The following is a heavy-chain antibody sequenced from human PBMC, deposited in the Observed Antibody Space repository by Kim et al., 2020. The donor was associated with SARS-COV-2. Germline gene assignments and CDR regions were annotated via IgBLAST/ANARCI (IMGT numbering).Heavy chain of an antibody. CDR2: IKQDGSEK. D-gene: IGHD2-21*02. V-gene: IGHV3-7*03. CDR1: GFTFSSYW. Sequence: GGSLRLSCAASGFTFSSYWMSWVRQAPGKGLEWVANIKQDGSEKYYVDSVKGRFTISRDNAKNSLYLQMNSLRAEDTAVYYCAREGGAYCGGDCYSHFDYWGQGTLVTVSS. CDR3: AREGGAYCGGDCYSHFDY. J-gene: IGHJ4*02.